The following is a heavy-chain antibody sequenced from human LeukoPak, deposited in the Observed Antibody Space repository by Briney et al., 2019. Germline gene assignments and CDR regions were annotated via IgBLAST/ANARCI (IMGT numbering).Heavy chain of an antibody. CDR1: GFTFSSYW. D-gene: IGHD5-18*01. CDR3: ARESHTAMGFDY. Sequence: GRSLSLSCAASGFTFSSYWMSWVRQAPGKGLELEANIKQDGSEKYYVDSVKGRFTISRDNAKNSLYLQMNSLRAEDTAVYYSARESHTAMGFDYWGQGTPVTVSS. V-gene: IGHV3-7*01. CDR2: IKQDGSEK. J-gene: IGHJ4*02.